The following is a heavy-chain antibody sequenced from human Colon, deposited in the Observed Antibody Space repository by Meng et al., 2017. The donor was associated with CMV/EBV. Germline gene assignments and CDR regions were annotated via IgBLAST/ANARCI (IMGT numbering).Heavy chain of an antibody. CDR1: GFTFSSYA. V-gene: IGHV3-23*01. CDR3: ARHRRGVAGTRSGY. D-gene: IGHD6-19*01. J-gene: IGHJ4*02. CDR2: ISGSGGST. Sequence: GESLKISCAASGFTFSSYAMSWVRQAPGKGLEWVSAISGSGGSTYYADSVKGRFTISRDNSKNTLYLQMNSLRAEDTAVYYCARHRRGVAGTRSGYWGQGTLVTVSS.